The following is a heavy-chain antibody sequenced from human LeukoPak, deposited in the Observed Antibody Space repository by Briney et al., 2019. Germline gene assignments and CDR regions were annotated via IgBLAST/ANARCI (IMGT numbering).Heavy chain of an antibody. V-gene: IGHV1-24*01. CDR2: FDPEDGET. CDR1: GYTLTELS. J-gene: IGHJ3*02. Sequence: ASVKVSCKVSGYTLTELSMHWVRQAPGKGLEWMGGFDPEDGETIYAQKFRGRVTMTEDTSTDTAYMELSSLRSEDTAVYYCATDSSGYDAFDIWGQGTMVTVSS. D-gene: IGHD5-12*01. CDR3: ATDSSGYDAFDI.